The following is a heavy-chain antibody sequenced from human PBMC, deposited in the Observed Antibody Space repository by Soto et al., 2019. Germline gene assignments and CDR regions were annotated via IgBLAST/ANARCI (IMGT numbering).Heavy chain of an antibody. CDR3: TREVGTYPYYYYYGMDV. CDR1: VFTFGDYA. D-gene: IGHD3-16*02. J-gene: IGHJ6*02. Sequence: GLSLRLSCTASVFTFGDYAMSWFRQAPGKGLEWVGFIRSKAYGGTTEYAASVKGRFTISRDDSKSIAYLQMNSLKTEDTAVYYCTREVGTYPYYYYYGMDVWGQGTTVTVSS. CDR2: IRSKAYGGTT. V-gene: IGHV3-49*03.